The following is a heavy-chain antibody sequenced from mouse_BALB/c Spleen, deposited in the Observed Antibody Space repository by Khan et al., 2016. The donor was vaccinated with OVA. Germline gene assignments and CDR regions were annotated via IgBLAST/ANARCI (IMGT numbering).Heavy chain of an antibody. Sequence: VQLQESGADLMKPGASVKLSCKVAGYTFSSYWIEWIKQRPGHGLELIGEILPGSGSTNCNEKFKGKATFTADTSSNTAYLQLSSLTSEDSAVCYCARVNSVNRNYLDYGGQGTTLTVSS. V-gene: IGHV1-9*01. CDR3: ARVNSVNRNYLDY. CDR1: GYTFSSYW. CDR2: ILPGSGST. D-gene: IGHD1-1*01. J-gene: IGHJ2*01.